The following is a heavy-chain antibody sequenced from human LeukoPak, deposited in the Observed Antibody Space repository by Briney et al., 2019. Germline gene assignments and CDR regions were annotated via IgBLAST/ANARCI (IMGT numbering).Heavy chain of an antibody. CDR2: INHSGST. Sequence: PSETLSLTCAVYGGSFSGYYWSWIRQPPGKGLEWIGEINHSGSTNYNPSLKSRVTISVDTSKNQFSLKLSSVTAADTAVYYCARARIMITFGGVIVPLGAFDIWGQGTMVTVS. D-gene: IGHD3-16*02. CDR3: ARARIMITFGGVIVPLGAFDI. V-gene: IGHV4-34*01. J-gene: IGHJ3*02. CDR1: GGSFSGYY.